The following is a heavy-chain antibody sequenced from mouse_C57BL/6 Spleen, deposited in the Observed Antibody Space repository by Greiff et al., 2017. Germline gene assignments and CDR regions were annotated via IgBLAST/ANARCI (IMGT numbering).Heavy chain of an antibody. CDR1: GYSFTDYN. J-gene: IGHJ3*01. V-gene: IGHV1-39*01. CDR2: INPNYGTP. CDR3: ARATLYGGTPAWFAY. Sequence: VQLQQSGPELVKPGASVKISCKASGYSFTDYNMNWVKQSNGKSLEWIGVINPNYGTPSYNQQFKGKATLTVDPSSSTAYMQLNSLTSEDSAVYVCARATLYGGTPAWFAYWGQGTLVTVSA. D-gene: IGHD1-1*01.